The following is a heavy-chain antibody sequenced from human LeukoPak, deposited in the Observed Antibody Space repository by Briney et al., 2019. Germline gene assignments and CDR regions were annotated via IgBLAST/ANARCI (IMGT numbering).Heavy chain of an antibody. Sequence: GGSLRLSCAASGFTFSSYAMHWVRQAPGKGLEWVAVISYDGSNKYYADSVKGRFTVSRDNDKNSLLLQMNSLRAEDTALYYCARGYSRAAFDIWGQGTMVTVSS. D-gene: IGHD2-15*01. CDR1: GFTFSSYA. J-gene: IGHJ3*02. V-gene: IGHV3-30-3*01. CDR3: ARGYSRAAFDI. CDR2: ISYDGSNK.